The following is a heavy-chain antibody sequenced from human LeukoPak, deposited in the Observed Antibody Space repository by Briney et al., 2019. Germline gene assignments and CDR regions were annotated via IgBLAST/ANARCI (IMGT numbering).Heavy chain of an antibody. CDR1: GGSISTGSHY. CDR2: IYSGGTT. V-gene: IGHV4-61*10. Sequence: PSETLSLTCTVSGGSISTGSHYWNWIRQPAGKGLEWIGRIYSGGTTNYNPSLESRLTMSVDTSKNQFSLKLSSVTAADTAVYYCAAVNDYGGNSVWFDYWGQGTLVTVSS. D-gene: IGHD4-23*01. CDR3: AAVNDYGGNSVWFDY. J-gene: IGHJ4*02.